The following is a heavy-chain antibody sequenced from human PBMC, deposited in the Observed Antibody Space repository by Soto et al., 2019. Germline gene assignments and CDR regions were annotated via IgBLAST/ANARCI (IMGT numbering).Heavy chain of an antibody. J-gene: IGHJ4*02. CDR3: AKDTVVTS. CDR1: GSTFRRYA. Sequence: PGGTLRLSCAASGSTFRRYALSWVRQAPGKGLEWVSAISGSGGSTYYADSVKGRFTISRDNSKNTLYLQMNSLRAEDTAVYYCAKDTVVTSWGQGTLVTVSS. CDR2: ISGSGGST. D-gene: IGHD2-15*01. V-gene: IGHV3-23*01.